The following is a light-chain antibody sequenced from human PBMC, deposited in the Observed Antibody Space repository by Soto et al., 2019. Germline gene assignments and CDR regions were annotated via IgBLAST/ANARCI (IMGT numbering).Light chain of an antibody. CDR3: QQYNNWPRT. V-gene: IGKV3-15*01. CDR1: QNVTSR. CDR2: ATS. Sequence: ILMTQSPSTLSVSPGERATLSCRASQNVTSRVDWYQHKPGQAPSLLMHATSTRATGVPARFSGSGSGTEFTLTISSLQSENFEVYYCQQYNNWPRTFGQGTRVDIK. J-gene: IGKJ1*01.